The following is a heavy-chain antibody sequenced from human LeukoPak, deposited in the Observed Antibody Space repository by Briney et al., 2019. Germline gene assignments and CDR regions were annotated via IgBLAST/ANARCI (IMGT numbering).Heavy chain of an antibody. CDR2: ISAYNGNT. V-gene: IGHV1-18*01. CDR1: GYTFTSYG. Sequence: ASVKVSCKASGYTFTSYGISWVRQAPGQGLEWMGWISAYNGNTNYAQKLQGRVTMTTATSTSTAYMELRSLRSDDTAVYYCARDKGIVVVIRPNDAFDIWGQGTMVTVSS. D-gene: IGHD3-22*01. J-gene: IGHJ3*02. CDR3: ARDKGIVVVIRPNDAFDI.